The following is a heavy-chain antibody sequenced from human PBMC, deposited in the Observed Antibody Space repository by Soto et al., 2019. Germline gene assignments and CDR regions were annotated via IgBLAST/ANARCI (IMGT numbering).Heavy chain of an antibody. CDR3: ARDFYDFWSGYGNWFDP. CDR2: ISSSSSYI. D-gene: IGHD3-3*01. J-gene: IGHJ5*02. Sequence: GGSLRLSCAASGFTFSSYSMNWVRQAPGKGLEWVSSISSSSSYIYYADSVKGRFTISRDNAKNSLYLQMNSLRAEDTAVYYCARDFYDFWSGYGNWFDPWGQGTLVTVSS. CDR1: GFTFSSYS. V-gene: IGHV3-21*01.